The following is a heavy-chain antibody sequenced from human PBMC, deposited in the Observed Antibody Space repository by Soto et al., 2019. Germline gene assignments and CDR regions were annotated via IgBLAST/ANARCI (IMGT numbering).Heavy chain of an antibody. CDR2: IRNRPNSYTT. V-gene: IGHV3-72*01. J-gene: IGHJ4*02. D-gene: IGHD3-10*01. Sequence: GGSLRLSCAASGFSCTTAWINWVRQAPGKGLEWVGRIRNRPNSYTTQYAASVKGRFAVLRDDSENLVYLQMNDLKTEDTAVYYCVRDSGRGFYFDYWGQGARVTVSS. CDR1: GFSCTTAW. CDR3: VRDSGRGFYFDY.